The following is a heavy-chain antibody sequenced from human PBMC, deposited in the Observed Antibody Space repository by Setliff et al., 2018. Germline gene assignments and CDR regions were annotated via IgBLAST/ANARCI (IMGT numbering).Heavy chain of an antibody. J-gene: IGHJ6*03. CDR1: GGSLSSYY. CDR3: ARMSGFQYIDV. V-gene: IGHV4-59*08. D-gene: IGHD3-3*01. Sequence: PSETLSLTCTVSGGSLSSYYWTWIRQPPGKGLEWIAYIYYSGSTNYNPSLKSRVTISLDPSKNQFSLSLTSVTAEDTAVYYCARMSGFQYIDVWDKGTTVTVSS. CDR2: IYYSGST.